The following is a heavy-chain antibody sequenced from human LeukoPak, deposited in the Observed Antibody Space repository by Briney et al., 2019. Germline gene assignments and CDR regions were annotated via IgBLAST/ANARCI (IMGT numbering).Heavy chain of an antibody. CDR1: GGSISSSSYY. CDR2: IYYSGST. J-gene: IGHJ4*02. D-gene: IGHD3-22*01. CDR3: ARDRGYYDSSGSHFDY. V-gene: IGHV4-31*03. Sequence: SETLSLTCTVSGGSISSSSYYWGWIRQHPGKGLEWIGYIYYSGSTYYNPSLKSRVTISVDTSKNQFSLKLSSVTAADTAVYYCARDRGYYDSSGSHFDYWGQGTLVTVSS.